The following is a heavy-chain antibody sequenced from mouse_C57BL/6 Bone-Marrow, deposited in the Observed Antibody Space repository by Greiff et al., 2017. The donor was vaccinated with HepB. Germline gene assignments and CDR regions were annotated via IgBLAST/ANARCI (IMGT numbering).Heavy chain of an antibody. CDR3: ARLLSKDFDV. J-gene: IGHJ1*03. Sequence: DVMLVESGGGLVQPGGSLKLSCAASGFTFSDYYMYWVRPTPEKRLEWVAYISNGGGSTYYPDTVKGRFTISRDNAKTTLYLHMSRLKSEDTAMYYCARLLSKDFDVWGTGTTVTVSS. CDR2: ISNGGGST. CDR1: GFTFSDYY. V-gene: IGHV5-12*01.